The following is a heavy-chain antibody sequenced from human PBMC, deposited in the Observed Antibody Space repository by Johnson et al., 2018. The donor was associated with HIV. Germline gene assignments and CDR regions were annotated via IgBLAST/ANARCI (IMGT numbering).Heavy chain of an antibody. CDR1: GFTFSSYG. V-gene: IGHV3-33*01. D-gene: IGHD1-1*01. CDR2: IWSDGSNK. CDR3: AREVRTETYGMDAFDI. Sequence: QVQLVESGGGVVQPGRSLRLSCVASGFTFSSYGMNWVRQAPGKGLEWVAVIWSDGSNKYYADSVKGRFNISRDNSKNTLYLHMNSLKTEDTAVYYCAREVRTETYGMDAFDIWGQGTMVTVSS. J-gene: IGHJ3*02.